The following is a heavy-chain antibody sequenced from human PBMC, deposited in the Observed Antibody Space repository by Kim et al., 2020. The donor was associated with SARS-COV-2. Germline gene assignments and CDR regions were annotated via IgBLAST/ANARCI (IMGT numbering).Heavy chain of an antibody. CDR3: AKDRYCSSTSCYGMGWYFDL. V-gene: IGHV3-23*01. Sequence: GGSLRLSCAASGFTFSSYAMSWVRQAPGKGLEWVSTISGVGGSTNYADSVKGLFTISRDNSKNTLYLQMNTLRAEDTAVYYCAKDRYCSSTSCYGMGWYFDLWGRGTLVTVSS. D-gene: IGHD2-2*01. CDR2: ISGVGGST. J-gene: IGHJ2*01. CDR1: GFTFSSYA.